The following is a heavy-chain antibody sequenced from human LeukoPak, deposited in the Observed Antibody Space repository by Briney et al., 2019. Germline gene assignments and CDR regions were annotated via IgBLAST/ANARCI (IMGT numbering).Heavy chain of an antibody. Sequence: ASVKASCKASGYTFTSYDINWVRQATGQGLEWMGWMNPNSGNTGYAQKFQGRVTMTRNTSISTAYMELSSLRSEDTAVYYCARGYSSGYYYVYWGQGTLVTVSS. J-gene: IGHJ4*02. CDR1: GYTFTSYD. V-gene: IGHV1-8*01. CDR2: MNPNSGNT. D-gene: IGHD3-22*01. CDR3: ARGYSSGYYYVY.